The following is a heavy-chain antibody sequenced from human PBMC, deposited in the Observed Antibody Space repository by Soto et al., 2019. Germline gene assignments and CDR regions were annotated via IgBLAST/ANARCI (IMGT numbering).Heavy chain of an antibody. CDR1: GFTFSNVW. V-gene: IGHV3-15*07. CDR2: IKSQADGGTI. D-gene: IGHD2-21*02. CDR3: ASLGKDTVVTQDYYYGMDV. J-gene: IGHJ6*02. Sequence: GGSLRLSCAASGFTFSNVWMNWVRQAPGEGLEWVGRIKSQADGGTIVYATPVKGRFTISRDDSKNTLYLQMNSLTTEDTAVYYCASLGKDTVVTQDYYYGMDVWGQGTTVTVSS.